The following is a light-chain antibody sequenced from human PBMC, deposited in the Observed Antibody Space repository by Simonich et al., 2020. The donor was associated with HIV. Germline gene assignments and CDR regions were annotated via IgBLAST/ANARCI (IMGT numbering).Light chain of an antibody. CDR3: AAWDESLSGRV. J-gene: IGLJ3*02. CDR2: GKM. Sequence: QSVLTQPPSASGTPGQRVTISCSGSSSNVGSNYVHWYQQLPGPAPQLLIYGKMQRPSGVPDRFTGSKSGTSASLAISGLRSEDEADYYCAAWDESLSGRVFGGGTKLTVL. CDR1: SSNVGSNY. V-gene: IGLV1-47*01.